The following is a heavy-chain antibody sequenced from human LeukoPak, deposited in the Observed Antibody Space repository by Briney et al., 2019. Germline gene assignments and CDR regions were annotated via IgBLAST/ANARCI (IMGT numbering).Heavy chain of an antibody. CDR3: AREEAGGLRYDI. Sequence: SATLSLTCTVSGGSVSTYYWTWIRQPPGKGLEWIGYIHHSGSTRNNPSLKSRVTISVDTSKNQFSLMLTSVTAADTAVYFCAREEAGGLRYDIWGQGTMVTVSS. CDR2: IHHSGST. V-gene: IGHV4-59*02. CDR1: GGSVSTYY. D-gene: IGHD2-15*01. J-gene: IGHJ3*02.